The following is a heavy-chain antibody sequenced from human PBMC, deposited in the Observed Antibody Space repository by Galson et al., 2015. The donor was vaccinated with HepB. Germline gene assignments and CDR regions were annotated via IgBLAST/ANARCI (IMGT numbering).Heavy chain of an antibody. Sequence: SLRLSCAASGFTFSSYAMTWVRQAPGKGLEWVSALTPGGGDTYYADSVKGRFTISRDNSKNTLYLQMNSLRAEDTAFYYCAKDSPLTGNYVDPDYWGQGTLVTVSS. CDR2: LTPGGGDT. CDR3: AKDSPLTGNYVDPDY. CDR1: GFTFSSYA. J-gene: IGHJ4*02. D-gene: IGHD1-7*01. V-gene: IGHV3-23*01.